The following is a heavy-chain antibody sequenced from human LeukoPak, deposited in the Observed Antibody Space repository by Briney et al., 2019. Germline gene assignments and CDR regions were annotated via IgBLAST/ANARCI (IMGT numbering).Heavy chain of an antibody. Sequence: PGGSLRLSCAASGFTFSDYYMSWIRQAPGKGLEWVSYISSSGSTIYYADSVKGRFTISRDNAKNSLYLQMNSLRAEDTALYYCAKGWDDILTGSAFDYWGQGTLVTVSS. V-gene: IGHV3-11*01. CDR3: AKGWDDILTGSAFDY. CDR2: ISSSGSTI. D-gene: IGHD3-9*01. CDR1: GFTFSDYY. J-gene: IGHJ4*02.